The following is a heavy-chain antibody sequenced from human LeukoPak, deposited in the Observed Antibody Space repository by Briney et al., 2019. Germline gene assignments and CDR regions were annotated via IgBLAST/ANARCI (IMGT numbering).Heavy chain of an antibody. CDR1: GFTVSSNS. CDR2: IYSDNT. D-gene: IGHD3-16*01. V-gene: IGHV3-53*01. J-gene: IGHJ4*02. CDR3: ARRADAYSHPYDY. Sequence: GGSLRLSCTVSGFTVSSNSMSWVRQAPGKGLEWVSFIYSDNTHYSDSVKGRFTISRDNSKNTLYLQMNRLRAEDTAVYYCARRADAYSHPYDYWGQGTLVTVSS.